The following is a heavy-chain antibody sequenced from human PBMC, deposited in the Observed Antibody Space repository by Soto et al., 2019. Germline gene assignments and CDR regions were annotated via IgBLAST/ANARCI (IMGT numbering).Heavy chain of an antibody. Sequence: EVKLLESGGGLAQPGGSLRLSCVGSGFTFDSYAISWVRQAPGERLQWIAAISGSADGTDYAHSVRGRFTISRDNAKKTVHLQMDSLRGEDKAVYFCAKDTVGGYSFWSGYYSDGLDVWGQGTLVTVS. CDR1: GFTFDSYA. CDR2: ISGSADGT. CDR3: AKDTVGGYSFWSGYYSDGLDV. J-gene: IGHJ3*01. V-gene: IGHV3-23*01. D-gene: IGHD3-3*01.